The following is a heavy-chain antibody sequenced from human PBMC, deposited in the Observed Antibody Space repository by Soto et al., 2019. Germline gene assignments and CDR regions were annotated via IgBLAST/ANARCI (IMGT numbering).Heavy chain of an antibody. CDR3: ARGNVLPRYYYYGMDV. D-gene: IGHD1-1*01. CDR2: ISTSGSTI. Sequence: GGSLRLSCAASGFTFSTYEMNWVRQAPGKGLEWVSYISTSGSTIYYADSVKGRFTISRDNAKNSLYLQMNSLRAEDTAVYYCARGNVLPRYYYYGMDVWGQGTTVTVSS. J-gene: IGHJ6*02. V-gene: IGHV3-48*03. CDR1: GFTFSTYE.